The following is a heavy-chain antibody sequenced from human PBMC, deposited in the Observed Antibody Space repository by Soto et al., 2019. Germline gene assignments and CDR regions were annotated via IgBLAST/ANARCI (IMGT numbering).Heavy chain of an antibody. D-gene: IGHD2-15*01. J-gene: IGHJ4*02. Sequence: QVQLVESGGGVVQPGRSLRLSCAASGFTFSSYGMHWVRQAPGKGLEWVAVISYDGSNKYYGDSVKGRFTISRDNSKNTLYLQMNSLRAEDTAVYYCAKDHSRVVVAATPDYWGQGTLVTVSS. CDR1: GFTFSSYG. CDR2: ISYDGSNK. CDR3: AKDHSRVVVAATPDY. V-gene: IGHV3-30*18.